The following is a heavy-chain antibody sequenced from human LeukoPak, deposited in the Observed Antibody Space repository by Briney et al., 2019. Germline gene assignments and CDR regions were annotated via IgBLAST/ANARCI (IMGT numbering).Heavy chain of an antibody. CDR2: INPNSGGT. Sequence: VASVKVSCKASGYTFTGSYMNWVRQAPGQGLEWMGWINPNSGGTNYARKFQGRVTMTRDTSISTAYMELSRLRSDDTAVYYCARGVFGLGDSYFDYWGQGTLVTVSS. J-gene: IGHJ4*02. D-gene: IGHD3-10*01. CDR1: GYTFTGSY. CDR3: ARGVFGLGDSYFDY. V-gene: IGHV1-2*02.